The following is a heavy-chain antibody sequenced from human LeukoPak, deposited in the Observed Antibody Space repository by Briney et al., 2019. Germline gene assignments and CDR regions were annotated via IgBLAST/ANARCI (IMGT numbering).Heavy chain of an antibody. D-gene: IGHD2-21*02. V-gene: IGHV4-61*02. J-gene: IGHJ6*03. CDR2: IYTSGST. CDR1: GYSINSGYY. CDR3: ARTYCGGDCRGYYYSYYMDV. Sequence: SETLSLTCTVSGYSINSGYYWNWIRQPAGKGLEWIGRIYTSGSTKYNPSLKSRVTISVDTSKKQFSLKLTSVTAADTAVYYCARTYCGGDCRGYYYSYYMDVWGKGTTVTISS.